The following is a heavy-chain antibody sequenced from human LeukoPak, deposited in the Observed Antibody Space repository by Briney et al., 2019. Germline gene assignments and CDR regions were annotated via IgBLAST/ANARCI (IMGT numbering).Heavy chain of an antibody. CDR3: ARSYYYDSRDAFDI. CDR1: GGSISSGSYY. D-gene: IGHD3-22*01. CDR2: IYTSGST. J-gene: IGHJ3*02. V-gene: IGHV4-61*02. Sequence: PSETLSLTCTVSGGSISSGSYYWSWIRQPAGKGLEWIGRIYTSGSTNYNPSLKSRVTISVDTSKNQFSLKLSSVTAADTAVYYCARSYYYDSRDAFDIWGQGTMVTVSS.